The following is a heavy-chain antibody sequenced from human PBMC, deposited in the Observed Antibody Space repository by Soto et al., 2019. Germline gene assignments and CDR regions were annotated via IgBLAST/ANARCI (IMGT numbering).Heavy chain of an antibody. D-gene: IGHD1-26*01. CDR1: GFTFSSYG. Sequence: QVQLVESGGGVVQPGRSLRLSCAASGFTFSSYGMHWVRQAPGKGLEWVAVISYDGSNKYYADSVKGRFTISRDNSKNTLYLQMNSLRAEDTAVYYCAKDPRAGIVGATALGYFDYWGQRTLVTVSS. CDR2: ISYDGSNK. J-gene: IGHJ4*02. V-gene: IGHV3-30*18. CDR3: AKDPRAGIVGATALGYFDY.